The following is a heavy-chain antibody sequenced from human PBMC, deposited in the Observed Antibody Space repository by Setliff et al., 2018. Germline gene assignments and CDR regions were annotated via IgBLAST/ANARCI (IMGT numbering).Heavy chain of an antibody. CDR3: SRLVRFCTRTVCQRLSGDDY. CDR2: ISPYNGNT. CDR1: GYTFTDFG. V-gene: IGHV1-18*01. J-gene: IGHJ4*02. Sequence: ALVKVSCKASGYTFTDFGVSWVRQAPGQGLEWVGWISPYNGNTYYAPKFQATAIMTTDTATTTAYLELRSLRSDDTAVYFCSRLVRFCTRTVCQRLSGDDYWGQGTLVTVSS. D-gene: IGHD3-10*01.